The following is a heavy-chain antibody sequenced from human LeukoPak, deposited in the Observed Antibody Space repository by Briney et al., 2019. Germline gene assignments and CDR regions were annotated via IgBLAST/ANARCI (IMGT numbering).Heavy chain of an antibody. CDR3: ARGRDVVVVPAADFDY. J-gene: IGHJ4*02. CDR1: GDSVSRNNIA. V-gene: IGHV6-1*01. CDR2: TYYKSNWYN. D-gene: IGHD2-2*01. Sequence: SQTLSLTCAISGDSVSRNNIAWNWIRQSPSRGLEWLGRTYYKSNWYNEYAVSVGSRITINPDTSKNQFSLQLNSVTPEDTAVHYCARGRDVVVVPAADFDYWGQGILVTVSS.